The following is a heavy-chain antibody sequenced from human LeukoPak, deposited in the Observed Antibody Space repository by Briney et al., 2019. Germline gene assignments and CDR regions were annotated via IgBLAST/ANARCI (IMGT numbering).Heavy chain of an antibody. CDR2: INPSGGST. V-gene: IGHV1-46*01. J-gene: IGHJ4*02. D-gene: IGHD6-6*01. Sequence: ASVKVSCKASGYTFTSYYMHWVRRAPGQGLEWMGIINPSGGSTSYAQKFQGRVTMTRDTSTSTVYMELSGLRSEDTAVYYCACGSSRGLGDYWGQGTLVTVSS. CDR3: ACGSSRGLGDY. CDR1: GYTFTSYY.